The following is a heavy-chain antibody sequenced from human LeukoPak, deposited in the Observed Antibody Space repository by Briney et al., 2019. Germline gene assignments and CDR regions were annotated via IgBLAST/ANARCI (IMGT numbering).Heavy chain of an antibody. CDR2: IYYSGST. Sequence: SETLSLTCTVSGGSISSYYWSWIRQPPGKGLEWIGNIYYSGSTNYNPSLKSRVTISVDTSKNQFSLKLSSVTAADTAVYYCARDRGYYNQWGQGTLVTVSS. V-gene: IGHV4-59*12. J-gene: IGHJ4*02. CDR1: GGSISSYY. D-gene: IGHD3-9*01. CDR3: ARDRGYYNQ.